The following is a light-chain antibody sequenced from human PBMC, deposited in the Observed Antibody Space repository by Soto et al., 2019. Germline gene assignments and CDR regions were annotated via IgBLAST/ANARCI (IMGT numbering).Light chain of an antibody. J-gene: IGKJ2*01. CDR2: GAS. CDR3: RQYGSSPYT. Sequence: EIVLTQSPGTLYLSPGERATLSCRASQSVSSDFLACYQQKPGQTPRLLLFGASNRTTGNPDRFSGSGSGTDFSLTISRLESEDFAVYSCRQYGSSPYTFGQGTKLEI. V-gene: IGKV3-20*01. CDR1: QSVSSDF.